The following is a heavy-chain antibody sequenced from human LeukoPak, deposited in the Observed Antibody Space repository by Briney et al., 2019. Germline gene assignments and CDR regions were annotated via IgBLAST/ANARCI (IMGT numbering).Heavy chain of an antibody. CDR3: ARAPYYDFWSGYYPNYFDY. CDR1: GFTFSSYA. V-gene: IGHV3-23*01. Sequence: GGSLRLSCAASGFTFSSYAMSWVRQAPGKGLEWVSAISGSGGSTYYADSVKGRFTISRDNSKNTLYLQMNSLRAEDTAVYYCARAPYYDFWSGYYPNYFDYWGQGTLVTVSS. CDR2: ISGSGGST. D-gene: IGHD3-3*01. J-gene: IGHJ4*02.